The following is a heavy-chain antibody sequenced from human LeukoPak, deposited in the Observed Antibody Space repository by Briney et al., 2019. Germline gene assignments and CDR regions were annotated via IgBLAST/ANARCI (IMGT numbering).Heavy chain of an antibody. V-gene: IGHV3-30*04. J-gene: IGHJ6*03. Sequence: GGSLRLSCAASGFTFSSYAMHWVRQAPGKGLEWVAVISYDGSNKYYADSVKGRFTISRDNSKNTLYLQMNSLRAENTAVYYCARDSSIAARGYYYYMDVWGKGTTVTVSS. CDR2: ISYDGSNK. D-gene: IGHD6-6*01. CDR3: ARDSSIAARGYYYYMDV. CDR1: GFTFSSYA.